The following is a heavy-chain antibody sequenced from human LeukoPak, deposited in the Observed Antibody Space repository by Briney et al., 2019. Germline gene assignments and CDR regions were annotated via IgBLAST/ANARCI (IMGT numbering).Heavy chain of an antibody. CDR1: GYSISSGYY. D-gene: IGHD4-17*01. V-gene: IGHV4-38-2*01. Sequence: SETPSLTCAVSGYSISSGYYWGWIRQPPGKGLEWIGSIYHSGSTYYNPSLKSRVTISVDTSKNQFSLKLRSVTAADTAVYYCARLCQVTTCAKFEYWGQGILVTVSS. CDR3: ARLCQVTTCAKFEY. J-gene: IGHJ4*02. CDR2: IYHSGST.